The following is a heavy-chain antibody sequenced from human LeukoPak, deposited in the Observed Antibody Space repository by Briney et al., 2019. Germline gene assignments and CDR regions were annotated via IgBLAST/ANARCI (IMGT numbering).Heavy chain of an antibody. Sequence: SETLSLTCTVSGGSVSSGSYYWSWIRQPAGKGLEWIGRISTSGSTNYNPSLKNRVTISRDTSKNQFSLKLSSVTAADTAVYYCASQVGYFDYWGQGTLVTVSS. D-gene: IGHD1-26*01. CDR2: ISTSGST. J-gene: IGHJ4*02. CDR3: ASQVGYFDY. CDR1: GGSVSSGSYY. V-gene: IGHV4-61*02.